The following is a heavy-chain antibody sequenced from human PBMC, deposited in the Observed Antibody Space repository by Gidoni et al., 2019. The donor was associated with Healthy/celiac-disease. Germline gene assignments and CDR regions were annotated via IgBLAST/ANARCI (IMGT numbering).Heavy chain of an antibody. CDR3: AKDRYYGSGSYSASQSFDY. CDR1: GFTISSYA. CDR2: ISGSGGST. Sequence: EVQLLESGGGLVQPGGSMRLSCAASGFTISSYAMSWVRQAPGKGLEWVSAISGSGGSTYYADSVKGRFTISRDNSKNTLYLQMNSLRAEDTAVYYCAKDRYYGSGSYSASQSFDYWGQGTLVTVSS. D-gene: IGHD3-10*01. V-gene: IGHV3-23*01. J-gene: IGHJ4*02.